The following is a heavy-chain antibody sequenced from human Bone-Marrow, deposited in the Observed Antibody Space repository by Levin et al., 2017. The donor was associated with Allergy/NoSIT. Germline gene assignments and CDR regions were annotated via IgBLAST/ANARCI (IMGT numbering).Heavy chain of an antibody. CDR3: AREGAGKFDL. CDR1: GGSVSSTNYY. V-gene: IGHV4-61*01. D-gene: IGHD4-23*01. J-gene: IGHJ4*02. CDR2: TYYSGTT. Sequence: SQTLSLTCNVSGGSVSSTNYYWSWIRQPPGKGLEWIGYTYYSGTTSYNPPLKSRVTISLDTSKSQFSLKLSSVTAADTAIYDCAREGAGKFDLWGQGTLVTVSS.